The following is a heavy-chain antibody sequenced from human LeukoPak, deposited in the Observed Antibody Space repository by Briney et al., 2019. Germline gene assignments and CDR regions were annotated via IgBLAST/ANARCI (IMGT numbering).Heavy chain of an antibody. V-gene: IGHV4-30-2*01. CDR2: IYHSGST. CDR3: ARDGYDFWRHYYYGMDV. D-gene: IGHD3-3*01. Sequence: PSETLSLTCAVSGGSISSGGYSWGWIRQPPGKGLEWIGYIYHSGSTYYNPSLKSRVTISVDRSKNQFSLKLSSVTAADTAVYYCARDGYDFWRHYYYGMDVWGQGTTVTVSS. J-gene: IGHJ6*02. CDR1: GGSISSGGYS.